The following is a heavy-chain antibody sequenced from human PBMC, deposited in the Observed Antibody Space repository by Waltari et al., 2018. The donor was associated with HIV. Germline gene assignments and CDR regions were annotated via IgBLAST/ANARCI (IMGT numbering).Heavy chain of an antibody. CDR1: GFTFRSYA. Sequence: QVQLVESGGGVVQPGRSLRLSCAASGFTFRSYAMHWVRQAPGEVLEWLAVISEDGTNKYYADAVKDRFIIYRDNSQNTLYLQMFSLRPEDTAVYYCTRASAADLDFWGQGTLVTVSS. J-gene: IGHJ4*02. CDR3: TRASAADLDF. V-gene: IGHV3-30-3*01. D-gene: IGHD2-2*01. CDR2: ISEDGTNK.